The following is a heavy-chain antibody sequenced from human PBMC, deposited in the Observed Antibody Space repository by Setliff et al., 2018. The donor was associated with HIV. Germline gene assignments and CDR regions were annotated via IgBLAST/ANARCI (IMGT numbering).Heavy chain of an antibody. CDR1: GGIFSRFA. D-gene: IGHD1-1*01. Sequence: GASVKVSCKASGGIFSRFAFSWVRQAPGQGLEWMGGIIPIFGIPNYAQKFQGRVTITTDESTNTVYMELYSLTSEDTAIYYCASSAGAVPTTAPYGDYYYYFYMDVWGKGTTVTVSS. CDR2: IIPIFGIP. J-gene: IGHJ6*03. V-gene: IGHV1-69*05. CDR3: ASSAGAVPTTAPYGDYYYYFYMDV.